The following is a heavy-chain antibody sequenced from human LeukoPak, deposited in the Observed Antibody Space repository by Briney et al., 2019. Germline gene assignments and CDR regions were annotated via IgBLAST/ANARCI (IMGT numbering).Heavy chain of an antibody. CDR1: GFTFSDYA. J-gene: IGHJ4*02. Sequence: PGGSLRLSCAASGFTFSDYAMHWVRQAPGKGLEWVAVISYHGNNKYYADSVKGRFTISRDNSKNTLYLQMSSLRAEDTAVYYCAKRDSNWYHFDYWGQGTLVTVSS. V-gene: IGHV3-30-3*02. CDR3: AKRDSNWYHFDY. CDR2: ISYHGNNK. D-gene: IGHD6-13*01.